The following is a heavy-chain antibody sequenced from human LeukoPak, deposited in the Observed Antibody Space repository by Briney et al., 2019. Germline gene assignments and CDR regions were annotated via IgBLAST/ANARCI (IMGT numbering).Heavy chain of an antibody. CDR1: GYIFSNYW. Sequence: PGGPLRLSCGGSGYIFSNYWVHWVRQAPGKELVWVARIDVVGTRTDYADSVRGRFTISRDNVQNSLYLQMNSLRAEDTAMYYCARDRGYFDNWGQGTLVTVSS. J-gene: IGHJ4*02. CDR3: ARDRGYFDN. CDR2: IDVVGTRT. V-gene: IGHV3-74*01.